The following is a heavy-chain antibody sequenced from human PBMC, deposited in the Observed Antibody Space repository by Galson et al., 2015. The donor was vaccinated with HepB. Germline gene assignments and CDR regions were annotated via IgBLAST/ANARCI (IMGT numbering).Heavy chain of an antibody. CDR1: GFTFGDYA. CDR3: TRVRGSFSGYYYRGYYYYGMDV. J-gene: IGHJ6*02. Sequence: SLRLSCAASGFTFGDYAMSWFRQAPGKGLEWVGFIRSKAYGGTTEYAASVKGRFTISRDDSKSIAYLQMNSLKTEGTAVYYCTRVRGSFSGYYYRGYYYYGMDVWGQGTTVTVSS. CDR2: IRSKAYGGTT. D-gene: IGHD3-22*01. V-gene: IGHV3-49*03.